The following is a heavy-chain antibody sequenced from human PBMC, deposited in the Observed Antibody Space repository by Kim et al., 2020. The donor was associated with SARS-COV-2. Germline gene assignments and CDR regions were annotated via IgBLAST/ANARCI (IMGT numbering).Heavy chain of an antibody. V-gene: IGHV5-51*01. D-gene: IGHD3-3*01. J-gene: IGHJ6*02. Sequence: SPSVQGQVTISADKSISTAYLQWSSLKASDTAMYYCARQGVFGDNYGMDVWGQGTTVTVSS. CDR3: ARQGVFGDNYGMDV.